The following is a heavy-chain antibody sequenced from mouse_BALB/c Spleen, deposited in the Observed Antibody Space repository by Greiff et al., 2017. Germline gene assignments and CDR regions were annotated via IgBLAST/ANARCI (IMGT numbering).Heavy chain of an antibody. D-gene: IGHD1-1*01. Sequence: VKLQESGPGLVAPSQSLSITCTVSGFSLTSYDISWIRQPPGKGLEWLGVIWTGGGTNYNSAFMSRLSISKDNSKSQVFLKMNSLQTDDTAIYYCVRDPGSSYGFAYWGQGTLVTVSA. CDR1: GFSLTSYD. CDR2: IWTGGGT. J-gene: IGHJ3*01. V-gene: IGHV2-9-2*01. CDR3: VRDPGSSYGFAY.